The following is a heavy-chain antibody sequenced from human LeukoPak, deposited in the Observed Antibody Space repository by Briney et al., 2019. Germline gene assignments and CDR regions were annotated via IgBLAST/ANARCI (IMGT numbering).Heavy chain of an antibody. J-gene: IGHJ4*02. CDR2: INPNSGGT. CDR3: ARDRDYYDSSGYYYAY. CDR1: GYTFTGYY. Sequence: ASVKVSCKASGYTFTGYYMRWVRQAPGQGLEWMGRINPNSGGTNYAQKFQGRVTMTRDTSISTAYMELSRLRSDDTAVYYCARDRDYYDSSGYYYAYWGQGTLVTVSS. D-gene: IGHD3-22*01. V-gene: IGHV1-2*06.